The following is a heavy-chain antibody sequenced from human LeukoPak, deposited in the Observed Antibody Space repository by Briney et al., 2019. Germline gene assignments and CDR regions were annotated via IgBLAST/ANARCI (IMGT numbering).Heavy chain of an antibody. D-gene: IGHD1-1*01. V-gene: IGHV4-59*08. CDR3: ARQGTTDAFDI. CDR2: IYYSGST. J-gene: IGHJ3*02. Sequence: SEALSLTCTVSGGSISSYYWSWIRQPPGKGLEWIGYIYYSGSTNYNPSLKSRVTISVDTSKNQFSLKLSSVTAADTAVYYCARQGTTDAFDIWGQGTMVTVSS. CDR1: GGSISSYY.